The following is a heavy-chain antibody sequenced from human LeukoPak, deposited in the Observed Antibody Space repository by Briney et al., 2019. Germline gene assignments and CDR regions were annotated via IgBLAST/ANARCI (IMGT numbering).Heavy chain of an antibody. CDR1: GFTFSSYG. D-gene: IGHD6-13*01. CDR2: IWYDGSNK. V-gene: IGHV3-33*01. J-gene: IGHJ4*02. CDR3: ARDYGSSTTEIDY. Sequence: GGSLRLSCAASGFTFSSYGMHWVRQAPGKGLEWVAVIWYDGSNKYYADSAKGRFTISRDNSKNTLYLQMNSLRAEDTAVYYCARDYGSSTTEIDYWGQGTLVTVSS.